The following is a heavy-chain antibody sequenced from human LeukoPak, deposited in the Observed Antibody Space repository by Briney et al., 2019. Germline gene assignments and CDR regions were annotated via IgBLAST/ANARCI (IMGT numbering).Heavy chain of an antibody. CDR3: ARQDSSNTSPNWFDP. V-gene: IGHV4-34*01. J-gene: IGHJ5*02. D-gene: IGHD2-2*01. CDR2: IYYSGST. Sequence: PSETLSLTCAVYGGSFIGYYWSGIRQPPGKGLEWIGSIYYSGSTYYNPSLKSRVTISVDTSKNQSSLKLSSVTAADTAVYYCARQDSSNTSPNWFDPWGQGTLVTVSS. CDR1: GGSFIGYY.